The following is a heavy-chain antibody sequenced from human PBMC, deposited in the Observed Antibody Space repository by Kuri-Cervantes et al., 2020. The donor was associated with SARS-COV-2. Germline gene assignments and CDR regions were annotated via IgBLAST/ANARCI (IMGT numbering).Heavy chain of an antibody. Sequence: SETLSLTCTVSGGSISNSSYYWGWIRQPPGKGLEWIGSIYYSGSTYYNPSLKSRVTISVDTSKNQFSLKLSSVTAADTAVYYCARSRDGYNNDWGQGTLVTVSS. CDR2: IYYSGST. CDR3: ARSRDGYNND. J-gene: IGHJ4*02. CDR1: GGSISNSSYY. V-gene: IGHV4-39*01. D-gene: IGHD5-24*01.